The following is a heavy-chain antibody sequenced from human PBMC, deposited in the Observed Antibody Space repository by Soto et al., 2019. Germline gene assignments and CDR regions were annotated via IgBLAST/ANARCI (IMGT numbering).Heavy chain of an antibody. D-gene: IGHD6-13*01. J-gene: IGHJ6*01. CDR3: ARVSQLVPVSYVMDV. V-gene: IGHV3-33*01. CDR1: GLPLCRYG. CDR2: IWYDGSNK. Sequence: GGSLRLPSSLSGLPLCRYGMNRVCHAPVKGLEWVGVIWYDGSNKYYADSLKGRFTISRDNFKNTLYLQMNSLRADDTALYYCARVSQLVPVSYVMDVWGQGTTVSVTS.